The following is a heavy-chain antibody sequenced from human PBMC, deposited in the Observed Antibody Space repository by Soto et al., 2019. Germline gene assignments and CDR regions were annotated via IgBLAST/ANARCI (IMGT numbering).Heavy chain of an antibody. CDR2: TYYRSKWYN. Sequence: PSQTLSLTCAISGDSVSSNSAAWNWIRQSPSRGLEWLGRTYYRSKWYNDYAVSVKSRITINPDTSKNQFSLQLNSVTAADTAVYYCARGLGYCSSTSCYGSSRNYYYGMDVWGQGTTVTVSS. CDR1: GDSVSSNSAA. J-gene: IGHJ6*02. V-gene: IGHV6-1*01. CDR3: ARGLGYCSSTSCYGSSRNYYYGMDV. D-gene: IGHD2-2*01.